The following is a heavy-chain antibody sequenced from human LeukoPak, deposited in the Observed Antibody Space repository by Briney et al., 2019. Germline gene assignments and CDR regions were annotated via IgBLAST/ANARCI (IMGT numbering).Heavy chain of an antibody. CDR2: ISSSSSYI. J-gene: IGHJ6*03. V-gene: IGHV3-21*01. CDR3: ARDGSPWDYYYYYMDV. CDR1: GFTFSSYS. Sequence: GGSLRLSCAASGFTFSSYSMNWVRQAPGKGLEWVSSISSSSSYIYYADSVKGRFTISRDNAKNSLYLQMNSLRAEDTAVYYCARDGSPWDYYYYYMDVWGKGTTVTVSS. D-gene: IGHD2-15*01.